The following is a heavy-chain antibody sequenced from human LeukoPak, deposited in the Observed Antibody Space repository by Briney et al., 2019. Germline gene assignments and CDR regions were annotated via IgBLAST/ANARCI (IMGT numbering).Heavy chain of an antibody. CDR3: ARRDFGGNSHFDY. Sequence: GESLKISCKGSGYSFASHWIGWVRQMPGKGLEWMGIIYPADSDTRYSPSFEGQVTISADKSISTAYLQWNSLKTSDTAVYYCARRDFGGNSHFDYWAQGTLVTVSS. J-gene: IGHJ4*02. V-gene: IGHV5-51*01. D-gene: IGHD4-23*01. CDR1: GYSFASHW. CDR2: IYPADSDT.